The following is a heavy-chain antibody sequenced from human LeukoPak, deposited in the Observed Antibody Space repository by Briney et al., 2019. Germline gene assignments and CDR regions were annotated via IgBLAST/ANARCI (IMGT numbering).Heavy chain of an antibody. J-gene: IGHJ3*02. CDR1: GFTFSNYG. V-gene: IGHV3-30*02. CDR3: RWTPRPYSSSWSYAFDI. CDR2: VRYDESTK. Sequence: PGGSLRLSCAGSGFTFSNYGMHWVRQAPGKGLEWVAFVRYDESTKFYADSVKGRFTISRDNSKNTLYLQMNSLRAEDTAVYYCRWTPRPYSSSWSYAFDIWGQGTMVTVSS. D-gene: IGHD6-13*01.